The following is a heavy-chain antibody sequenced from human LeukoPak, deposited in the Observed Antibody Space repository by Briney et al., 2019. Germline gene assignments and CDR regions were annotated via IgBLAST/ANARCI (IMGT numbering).Heavy chain of an antibody. CDR3: ARDLGYSYGRPFDY. CDR2: IWYDGSNK. Sequence: GGSLRLSCAASGFTFSSYGMHWLRQGPVKGLEWVTLIWYDGSNKYYADSVKGRFTISRDNSKNTLYLQMNSLRAEDTAVYYCARDLGYSYGRPFDYWGQGTLVTVSS. CDR1: GFTFSSYG. D-gene: IGHD5-18*01. J-gene: IGHJ4*02. V-gene: IGHV3-33*01.